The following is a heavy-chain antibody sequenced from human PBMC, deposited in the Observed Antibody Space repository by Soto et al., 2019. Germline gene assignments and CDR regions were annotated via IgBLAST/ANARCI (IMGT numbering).Heavy chain of an antibody. Sequence: SETLSLTCTGSCGSITGTTNYWGWIRQPPGKGLEWIGTVDYTGSTNYNPSLESRVTISVDTSKNQFSLNLRSVTAADTAVYYCARRTPLYASESSRFDPWGQGALVTVSS. CDR1: CGSITGTTNY. CDR3: ARRTPLYASESSRFDP. V-gene: IGHV4-39*01. D-gene: IGHD3-10*01. J-gene: IGHJ5*02. CDR2: VDYTGST.